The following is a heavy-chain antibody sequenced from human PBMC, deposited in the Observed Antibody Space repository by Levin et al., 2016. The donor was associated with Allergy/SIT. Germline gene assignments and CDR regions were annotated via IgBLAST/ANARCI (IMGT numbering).Heavy chain of an antibody. J-gene: IGHJ6*02. CDR2: ISSSSSTI. CDR3: ARDPMITFGGGDGMDV. V-gene: IGHV3-48*01. Sequence: VRQAPGKGLEWVSYISSSSSTIYYADSVKGRFTISRDNAKNSLYLQMNSLRAEDTAVYYCARDPMITFGGGDGMDVWGQGTTVTVSS. D-gene: IGHD3-16*01.